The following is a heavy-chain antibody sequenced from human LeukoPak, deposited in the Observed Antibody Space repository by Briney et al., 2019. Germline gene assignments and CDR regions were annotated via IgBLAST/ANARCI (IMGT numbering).Heavy chain of an antibody. CDR3: ARDRDSPGSGMDV. CDR2: IYYSGST. V-gene: IGHV4-31*03. CDR1: GGSISSGGYY. J-gene: IGHJ6*02. Sequence: PSGTLSLTCTVSGGSISSGGYYWSWIRQHPGKGLEWIGYIYYSGSTYYNPSLKSRVTISVDTSKNQFSLKLSSVTAADTAVYYCARDRDSPGSGMDVWGQGTTVTVSS. D-gene: IGHD2-15*01.